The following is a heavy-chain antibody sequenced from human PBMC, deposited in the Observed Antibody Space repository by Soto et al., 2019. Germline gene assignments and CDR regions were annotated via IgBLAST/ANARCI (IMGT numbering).Heavy chain of an antibody. J-gene: IGHJ5*02. Sequence: ASVNVACKASVYTFTSYAMHWVRQAPGQRLEWMGWINAGNGNTKYSQKFQGRVTITRDTSASTAYMELSSLRSEDTAVYYCARVSRRTSYSLNNWFDPWGQGTLVTVSS. CDR3: ARVSRRTSYSLNNWFDP. CDR1: VYTFTSYA. D-gene: IGHD2-2*01. CDR2: INAGNGNT. V-gene: IGHV1-3*01.